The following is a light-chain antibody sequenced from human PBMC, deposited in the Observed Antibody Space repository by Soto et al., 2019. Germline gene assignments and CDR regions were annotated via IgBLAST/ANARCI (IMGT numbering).Light chain of an antibody. CDR2: ASS. CDR3: QQYGDSPLT. V-gene: IGKV3-15*01. J-gene: IGKJ4*01. CDR1: QSVGSN. Sequence: EIVLTQSPATLSVSPGERATLSCRASQSVGSNFAWYQQKPGQAPRLLIFASSTRATGVPARFSGSGSGTQFTLTISSLQSEDFAVYYCQQYGDSPLTFGGRAKVEIE.